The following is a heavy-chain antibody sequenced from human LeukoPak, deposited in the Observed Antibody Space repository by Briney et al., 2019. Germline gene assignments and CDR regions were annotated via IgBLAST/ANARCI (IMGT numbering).Heavy chain of an antibody. Sequence: PGGSLRLSCVVSGVSLSSHGMHWVRQAPGKRLEWLTFTWSDGRSEYYADSVKGRFSVSRDNSKNTVYLQIDSLRVEDTAVYYCARDLGQLAPLDYWGQGTLVTVSS. CDR3: ARDLGQLAPLDY. J-gene: IGHJ4*02. CDR1: GVSLSSHG. D-gene: IGHD6-6*01. V-gene: IGHV3-33*01. CDR2: TWSDGRSE.